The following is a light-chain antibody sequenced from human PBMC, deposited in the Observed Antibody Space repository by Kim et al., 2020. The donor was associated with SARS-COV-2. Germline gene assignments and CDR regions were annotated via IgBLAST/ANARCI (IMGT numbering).Light chain of an antibody. CDR2: DAS. V-gene: IGKV3-15*01. CDR1: QRVNSN. Sequence: VMTQSPATLSVSPGERATLSCRASQRVNSNVAWYQQKPGQAPRLLIYDASTRATGVPARFSGTGSGTEFTLTISSLQSEDFATYYYQQYQNWPPITFGQGTRVEIK. J-gene: IGKJ5*01. CDR3: QQYQNWPPIT.